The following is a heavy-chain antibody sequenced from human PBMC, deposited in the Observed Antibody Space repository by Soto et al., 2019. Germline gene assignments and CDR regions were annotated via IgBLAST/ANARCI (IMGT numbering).Heavy chain of an antibody. CDR1: GGSFSGYY. CDR3: AREVGRVTAITTHLDY. Sequence: PSETLSLTCAVYGGSFSGYYWSWIRQPPGKGLEWIGEINHSGSTNYNPSLKSRVTISVDTSKNQFSLKLSSVTAADTAVYYCAREVGRVTAITTHLDYWGQGTLVTVSS. D-gene: IGHD2-21*02. CDR2: INHSGST. J-gene: IGHJ4*02. V-gene: IGHV4-34*01.